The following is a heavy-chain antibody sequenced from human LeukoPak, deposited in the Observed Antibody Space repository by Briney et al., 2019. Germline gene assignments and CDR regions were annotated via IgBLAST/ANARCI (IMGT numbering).Heavy chain of an antibody. CDR1: GGTFSSYT. V-gene: IGHV1-69*04. Sequence: ASVKVSCKASGGTFSSYTISWVRQAPGQGLEWMGRIIPILGIANYAQKFQGRVTITADKSTSTAYMELSSLRSVDTAVYYCARDHIVVVPAAISDERFDPWGQGTLVTVSS. CDR3: ARDHIVVVPAAISDERFDP. J-gene: IGHJ5*02. CDR2: IIPILGIA. D-gene: IGHD2-2*02.